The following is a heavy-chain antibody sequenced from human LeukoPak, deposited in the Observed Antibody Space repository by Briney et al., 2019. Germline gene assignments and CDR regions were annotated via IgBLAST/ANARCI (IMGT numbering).Heavy chain of an antibody. CDR2: ISYDGSNK. V-gene: IGHV3-30*18. J-gene: IGHJ4*02. D-gene: IGHD3-16*02. Sequence: PGGSLRLSCAASGFTFSSYGMHWVRQAPGKGLEWVAVISYDGSNKYYADSVKGRFTISRDNSKNTLYLRMNSLRAEDTAVYYCAKLKVYVVMADFDYWGQGTLVTVSS. CDR3: AKLKVYVVMADFDY. CDR1: GFTFSSYG.